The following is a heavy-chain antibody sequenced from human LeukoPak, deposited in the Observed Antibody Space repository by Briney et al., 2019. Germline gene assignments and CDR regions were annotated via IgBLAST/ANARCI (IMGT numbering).Heavy chain of an antibody. CDR1: GFTFSSYFW. Sequence: GGSLRLSCAASGFTFSSYFWMHWVRQAPGKGLVWASRIKSDGSSSTYADSVKGRFTISRDNAKNSLYLQMNNLRAEDTAVYYCVRDLDLGGYSTFEYWGQGTLVTVSS. CDR3: VRDLDLGGYSTFEY. D-gene: IGHD4-23*01. CDR2: IKSDGSSS. J-gene: IGHJ4*02. V-gene: IGHV3-74*01.